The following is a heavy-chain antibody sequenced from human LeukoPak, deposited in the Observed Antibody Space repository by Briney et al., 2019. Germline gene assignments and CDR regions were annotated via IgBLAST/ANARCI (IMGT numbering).Heavy chain of an antibody. D-gene: IGHD4-17*01. CDR2: IYSGGST. V-gene: IGHV3-66*01. Sequence: GGSLRLSCAASGFTVSSNYMSWVRQAPGKGLEWVSVIYSGGSTYYADSVKGRFTISRDNSKNTLYLQMNSLRAEDTAVYYCAKVNGDYDWFDPWGQGTLVTVSS. CDR3: AKVNGDYDWFDP. CDR1: GFTVSSNY. J-gene: IGHJ5*02.